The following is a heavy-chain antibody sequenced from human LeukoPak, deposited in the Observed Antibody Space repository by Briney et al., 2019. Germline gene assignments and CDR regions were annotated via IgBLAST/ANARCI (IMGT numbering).Heavy chain of an antibody. V-gene: IGHV4-34*01. Sequence: SETLSLTCAVYGGSFSGYYWSWIRQPPGKGLEWIGEINHSGSTNYNPSLQSRVTISVDTSKNQFSLKLSSVTAADTAVYYCARARLGQQLVWSHNYYYYMDVWGKGTTVTVSS. CDR2: INHSGST. J-gene: IGHJ6*03. CDR3: ARARLGQQLVWSHNYYYYMDV. D-gene: IGHD6-6*01. CDR1: GGSFSGYY.